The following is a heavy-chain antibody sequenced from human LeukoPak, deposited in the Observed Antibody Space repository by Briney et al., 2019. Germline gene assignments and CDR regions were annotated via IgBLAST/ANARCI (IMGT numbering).Heavy chain of an antibody. CDR1: GFTFSSYN. CDR2: ISSSSNYI. CDR3: ARSFYYYDSDY. J-gene: IGHJ4*02. Sequence: PGGSLRLSCAASGFTFSSYNMNWVRQAPGKGLEWVSSISSSSNYIYYADSVKGRFTISRDNAKSSLYLQMNSLRAEDTAVYYCARSFYYYDSDYWGQGTLVTVSS. V-gene: IGHV3-21*01. D-gene: IGHD3-22*01.